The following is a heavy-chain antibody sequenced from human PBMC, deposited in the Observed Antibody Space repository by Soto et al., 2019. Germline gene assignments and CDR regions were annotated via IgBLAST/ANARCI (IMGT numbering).Heavy chain of an antibody. CDR1: GDTFNSYG. D-gene: IGHD3-10*01. J-gene: IGHJ3*01. CDR2: IVPMFGTT. Sequence: QVQLVQSGPELKKPGSSVKVSCKAPGDTFNSYGISWVRQAPGQGLEWMGGIVPMFGTTNLALKFEDRVTITADDLTTTLYMEIRGLTSEDTAVYYYARDLADVHLGDAFEGWGHGTRVTVSS. V-gene: IGHV1-69*01. CDR3: ARDLADVHLGDAFEG.